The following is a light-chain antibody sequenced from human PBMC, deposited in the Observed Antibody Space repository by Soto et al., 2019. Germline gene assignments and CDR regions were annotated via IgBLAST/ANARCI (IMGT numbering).Light chain of an antibody. CDR2: DVS. Sequence: SALTQPASVSGSPGQSITISCTGTNSDIGSYNYVSWYQQHPGKAPKLIIYDVSNRPSGVSNRFSGSKSGNTASLIISGLQAEDEAHYYCTSYISRTSVVLFGGGTKLTVL. CDR3: TSYISRTSVVL. V-gene: IGLV2-14*01. J-gene: IGLJ2*01. CDR1: NSDIGSYNY.